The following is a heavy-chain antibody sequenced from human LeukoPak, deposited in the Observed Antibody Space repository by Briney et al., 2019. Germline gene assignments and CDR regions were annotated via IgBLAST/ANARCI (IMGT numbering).Heavy chain of an antibody. CDR1: GGSFSGYY. J-gene: IGHJ2*01. CDR2: INHSGST. Sequence: SETLSPTCAVYGGSFSGYYWSWIRQPPGKGLEWIGEINHSGSTNYNPSLKSRVTISVDTSKNQFSLKLSSVTAADTAVYYCARGRTTTVVTPEARYFDLWGRGTLVTVSS. CDR3: ARGRTTTVVTPEARYFDL. V-gene: IGHV4-34*01. D-gene: IGHD4-23*01.